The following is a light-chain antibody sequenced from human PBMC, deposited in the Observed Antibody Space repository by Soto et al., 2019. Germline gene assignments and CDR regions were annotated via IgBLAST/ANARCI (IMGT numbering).Light chain of an antibody. J-gene: IGKJ1*01. V-gene: IGKV1-27*01. CDR2: AAS. CDR1: QGINNY. CDR3: LQYHNLWA. Sequence: GDRVTITCRASQGINNYLAWYQQKPGKVPRLLIYAASTLQSGVPSRFSGSGSGTEFTLTISSLQPEDFTVYSCLQYHNLWAFGQGTKVDIK.